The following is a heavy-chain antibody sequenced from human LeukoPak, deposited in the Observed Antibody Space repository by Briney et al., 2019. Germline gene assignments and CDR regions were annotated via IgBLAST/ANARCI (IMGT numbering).Heavy chain of an antibody. CDR2: IIPILGIA. J-gene: IGHJ3*02. CDR1: GGTFSSYA. Sequence: SVKVSCKASGGTFSSYAISWVRQAPGQGLEWMGRIIPILGIANYAQKFQGRVTITADKSTSTAYMELSSLRSEDTAVYYCATLLDAAAGLHDAFDIWGQGTMVTVSS. V-gene: IGHV1-69*04. D-gene: IGHD6-13*01. CDR3: ATLLDAAAGLHDAFDI.